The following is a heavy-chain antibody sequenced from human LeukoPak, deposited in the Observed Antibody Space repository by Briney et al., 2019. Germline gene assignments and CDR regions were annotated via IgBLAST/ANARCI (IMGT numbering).Heavy chain of an antibody. J-gene: IGHJ4*02. D-gene: IGHD5-24*01. CDR3: ARDEEEMATFL. CDR2: IIPIFGTA. Sequence: ASVKVSCKASGGTFSSYAISWVRQAPGRGLEWMGGIIPIFGTANYAQKFQGRVTITADESTSTAYMELSSLRSEDTAVYYCARDEEEMATFLWGQGTLVTVSS. CDR1: GGTFSSYA. V-gene: IGHV1-69*01.